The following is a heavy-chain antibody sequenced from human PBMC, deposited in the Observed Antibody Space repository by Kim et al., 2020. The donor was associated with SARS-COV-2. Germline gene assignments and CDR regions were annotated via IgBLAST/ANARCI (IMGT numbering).Heavy chain of an antibody. D-gene: IGHD5-12*01. CDR3: AKGRDGYNFSFLF. J-gene: IGHJ4*02. Sequence: YAGSVKGRFTISRDNSKNTLYLQMNSLRAEDTAVYYCAKGRDGYNFSFLFWGQGTLVTVSS. V-gene: IGHV3-33*06.